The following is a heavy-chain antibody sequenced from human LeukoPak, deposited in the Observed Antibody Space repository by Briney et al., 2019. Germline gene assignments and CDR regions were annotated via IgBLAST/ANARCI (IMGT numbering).Heavy chain of an antibody. CDR2: IRHDGSIK. D-gene: IGHD3-16*02. J-gene: IGHJ4*02. CDR1: GFIFSTYG. Sequence: GGSLRLSCAASGFIFSTYGMYWVRQAPGKGLEWVAFIRHDGSIKNYADSVKGRSTISRDNSKNTLYLQMNSLRAEDTAVYYCAKDLDARIMITFGGVIVGDWGQGTLVTVSS. V-gene: IGHV3-30*02. CDR3: AKDLDARIMITFGGVIVGD.